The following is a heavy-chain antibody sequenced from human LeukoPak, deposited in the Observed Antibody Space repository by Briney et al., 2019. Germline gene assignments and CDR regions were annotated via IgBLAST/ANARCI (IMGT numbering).Heavy chain of an antibody. CDR3: TRGGHYYDSSGYPFDY. V-gene: IGHV3-49*03. D-gene: IGHD3-22*01. CDR2: LRSKAYGGTT. J-gene: IGHJ4*02. CDR1: GFTFCDYA. Sequence: GGSLRLSCTASGFTFCDYAMSWFRQAPGKGLEWVGFLRSKAYGGTTEYAASVKGRFTISRDDSKSIAYLQMNSLKTEDTAVYYCTRGGHYYDSSGYPFDYWGQGTLVTVSS.